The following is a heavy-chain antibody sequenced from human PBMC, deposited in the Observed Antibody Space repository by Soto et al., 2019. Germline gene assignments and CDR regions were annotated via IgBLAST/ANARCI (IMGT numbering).Heavy chain of an antibody. CDR3: AKDPGYSYGYGDAFDI. D-gene: IGHD5-18*01. CDR1: GFTFSSYA. V-gene: IGHV3-23*01. CDR2: ISGSGVST. Sequence: GGSLRLSCAASGFTFSSYAMSWVRQAPGKGLEWVSAISGSGVSTYYADSVKGRFTISRDNSKNTLYLQMNSLRAEDTAVYYCAKDPGYSYGYGDAFDIWGQGTMVTVSS. J-gene: IGHJ3*02.